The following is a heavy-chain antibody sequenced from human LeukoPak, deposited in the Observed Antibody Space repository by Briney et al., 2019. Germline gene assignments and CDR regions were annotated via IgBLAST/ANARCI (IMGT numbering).Heavy chain of an antibody. V-gene: IGHV3-30*02. J-gene: IGHJ3*02. CDR1: GFTFSSYG. Sequence: GSLRLSCAASGFTFSSYGMHWVRQAPGKGLEGVAFIRYDGSNKYYADSVKGRFTISRDNSKNTLYLQMNSLRAEDTAVYYCAKDGRVRGSAFDIWGQGTMVTVSS. CDR2: IRYDGSNK. CDR3: AKDGRVRGSAFDI. D-gene: IGHD3-10*01.